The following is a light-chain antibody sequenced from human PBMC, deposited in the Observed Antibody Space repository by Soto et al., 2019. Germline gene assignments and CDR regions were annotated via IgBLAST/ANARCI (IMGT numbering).Light chain of an antibody. CDR3: CSYAGSYTYV. J-gene: IGLJ1*01. CDR2: AVN. CDR1: RNDVGGYTS. V-gene: IGLV2-11*01. Sequence: QSALTQPRSVSGSPGQSVTISCTGTRNDVGGYTSVSWYQQHPGKTPKLIISAVNKRPSGVPDRFSGSKSGHTASLTISGLQAEDAADYFCCSYAGSYTYVFGSGTKLTV.